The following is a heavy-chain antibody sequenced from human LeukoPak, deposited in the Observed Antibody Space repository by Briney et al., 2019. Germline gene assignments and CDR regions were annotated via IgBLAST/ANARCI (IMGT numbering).Heavy chain of an antibody. CDR2: IKSKTDGGTT. J-gene: IGHJ4*02. Sequence: NPGGSLRLTCAATGFTFSNAWMSWVRQAPGKGLEWVGRIKSKTDGGTTDYAAPVKGRFTISRDDSKNTLYLQMNSLKTEDTAVYYCTTGGVVVAATPRYFDYWGQGTLVTVSS. CDR3: TTGGVVVAATPRYFDY. V-gene: IGHV3-15*01. CDR1: GFTFSNAW. D-gene: IGHD2-15*01.